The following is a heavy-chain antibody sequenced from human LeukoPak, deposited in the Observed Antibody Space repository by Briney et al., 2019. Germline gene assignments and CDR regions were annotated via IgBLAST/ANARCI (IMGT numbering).Heavy chain of an antibody. CDR2: ISSSGGTI. CDR1: GFTFSDYY. Sequence: TGGSLRLSCAASGFTFSDYYMSWIRQAPGKGLEWVSYISSSGGTIYYADSVKGRFTISRDNAKNSLYLQMNSLRAEDTAVYYCARASHDTYYYDSSGYTRDIWGQGTMVTVSS. J-gene: IGHJ3*02. V-gene: IGHV3-11*01. D-gene: IGHD3-22*01. CDR3: ARASHDTYYYDSSGYTRDI.